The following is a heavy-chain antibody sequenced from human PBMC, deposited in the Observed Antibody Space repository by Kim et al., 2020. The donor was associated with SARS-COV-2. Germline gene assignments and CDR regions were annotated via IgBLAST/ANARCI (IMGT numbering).Heavy chain of an antibody. J-gene: IGHJ5*02. D-gene: IGHD5-12*01. V-gene: IGHV3-30*18. CDR2: ISHDESEK. CDR1: GFTFSSYG. CDR3: AKGSTGSGYSSADH. Sequence: GGSLRLSCAASGFTFSSYGLHWVRQAPGKGLEWLAVISHDESEKFYADSVKGRFTISRDTSNSMLYLEMKSLKTEDTAVYFCAKGSTGSGYSSADHWGQGTLVSVSS.